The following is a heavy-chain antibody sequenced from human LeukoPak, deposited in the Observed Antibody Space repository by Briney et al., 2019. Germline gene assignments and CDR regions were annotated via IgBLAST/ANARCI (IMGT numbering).Heavy chain of an antibody. Sequence: GGSLRLSCAASGFTVSSNYMSWVRQAPGKGLEWVSVIYSGGSTYYADSVKGRFTISRDNSKNTLYLQINSLRAEDTAVYYCAPAGSSWYVKAWGQGTLVTVSS. CDR3: APAGSSWYVKA. CDR2: IYSGGST. CDR1: GFTVSSNY. D-gene: IGHD6-13*01. J-gene: IGHJ5*02. V-gene: IGHV3-66*01.